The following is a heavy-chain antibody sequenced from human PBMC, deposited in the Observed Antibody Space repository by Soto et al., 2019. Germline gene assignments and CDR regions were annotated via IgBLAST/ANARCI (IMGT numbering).Heavy chain of an antibody. CDR2: ISAYNGNT. J-gene: IGHJ2*01. V-gene: IGHV1-18*01. CDR3: ASGGLVGGTSYWYFDV. D-gene: IGHD2-15*01. Sequence: QVQLVQSGAEVKKPGASVKVSCKASGYTFTSYGISWVRQAPGQGLEWMGWISAYNGNTNYAQNLQGRVNMTTDTSTSTAYMGLRSVRSDVTAVYYCASGGLVGGTSYWYFDVWGRGTLVTVSS. CDR1: GYTFTSYG.